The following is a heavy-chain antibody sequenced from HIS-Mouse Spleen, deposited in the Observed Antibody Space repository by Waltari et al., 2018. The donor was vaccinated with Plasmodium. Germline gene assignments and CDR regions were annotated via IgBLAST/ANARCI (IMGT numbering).Heavy chain of an antibody. CDR2: IKQDGSEK. J-gene: IGHJ2*01. V-gene: IGHV3-7*01. CDR1: GFTFSRYW. CDR3: ASSWYWYFDL. Sequence: EVQLVESGGGLVQPGGSLRLSCAASGFTFSRYWMSWVRQAPGKGLGWGANIKQDGSEKYYVDSVKGRFTISRDNAKNSLYLQMNSLRAEDTAVYYCASSWYWYFDLWGRGTLVTVSS. D-gene: IGHD6-13*01.